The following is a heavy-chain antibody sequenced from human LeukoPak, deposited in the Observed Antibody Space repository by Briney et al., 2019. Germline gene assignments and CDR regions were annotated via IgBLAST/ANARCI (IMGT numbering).Heavy chain of an antibody. CDR2: IIPIFGIA. Sequence: ASVKVSCKASGGTFSSYAISWVRQAPGQGLEWMGRIIPIFGIANYAQKFQGRVTITADKSTSTAYMELSSLRSEDTAVYYCARGLITMIDVGADWFDPWGQGTLVTVSS. CDR1: GGTFSSYA. CDR3: ARGLITMIDVGADWFDP. D-gene: IGHD3-22*01. J-gene: IGHJ5*02. V-gene: IGHV1-69*04.